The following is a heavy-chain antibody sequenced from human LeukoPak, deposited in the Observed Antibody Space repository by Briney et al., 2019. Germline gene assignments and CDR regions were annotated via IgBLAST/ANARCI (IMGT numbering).Heavy chain of an antibody. Sequence: PGGSLRLSCAASGLTFSSYGMSWVRQAPGKGLEWVSAISGSGDRTYHADSVKGRFTISRDNSKNTLYLQMNSLRAEDTAVYYCAKAVRRGSSGATHHEFDYWGQGTLVTVSS. J-gene: IGHJ4*02. CDR2: ISGSGDRT. V-gene: IGHV3-23*01. CDR1: GLTFSSYG. CDR3: AKAVRRGSSGATHHEFDY. D-gene: IGHD6-19*01.